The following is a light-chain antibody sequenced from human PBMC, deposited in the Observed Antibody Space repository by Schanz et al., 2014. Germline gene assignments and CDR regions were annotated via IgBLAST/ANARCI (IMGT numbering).Light chain of an antibody. V-gene: IGKV3D-15*01. CDR1: QSVSSN. Sequence: EIVMTQSPATLSVSPGERATLSCRASQSVSSNLAWYQQKPGQAPRLLIYGASTRATGIPDRFSGSGSGTEFTLTVSGLQSEDFAVYYCQQYNNWPLTFGQGTKLEIK. CDR3: QQYNNWPLT. CDR2: GAS. J-gene: IGKJ2*01.